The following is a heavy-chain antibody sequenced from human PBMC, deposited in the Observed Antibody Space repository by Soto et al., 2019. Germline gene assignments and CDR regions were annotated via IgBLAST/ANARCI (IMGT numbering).Heavy chain of an antibody. D-gene: IGHD2-2*01. V-gene: IGHV1-46*03. CDR2: INPSGGST. J-gene: IGHJ4*02. CDR3: AREDIVVVPAERPRKYFDY. Sequence: GASVKVSCKASGYTFTSYYMHWVRQAPGQGLEWMGIINPSGGSTSYAQKFQGRVTMTRDTSTSTVYMELSSLRSEDTAVYYCAREDIVVVPAERPRKYFDYWGQGTLVTVSS. CDR1: GYTFTSYY.